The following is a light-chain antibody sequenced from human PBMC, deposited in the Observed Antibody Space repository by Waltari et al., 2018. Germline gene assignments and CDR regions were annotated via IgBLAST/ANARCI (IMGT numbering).Light chain of an antibody. CDR2: GTR. CDR1: RSNIGDTT. CDR3: AAWDDSLNGPV. J-gene: IGLJ1*01. Sequence: QSVLTQPPSASGPPGQSIIISCSGSRSNIGDTTLTWYQQVPGTAPKLLIYGTRERPSGVSNRLSGSKSGTSASLAISALQPEDEADYYCAAWDDSLNGPVFGTGTKVTVL. V-gene: IGLV1-44*01.